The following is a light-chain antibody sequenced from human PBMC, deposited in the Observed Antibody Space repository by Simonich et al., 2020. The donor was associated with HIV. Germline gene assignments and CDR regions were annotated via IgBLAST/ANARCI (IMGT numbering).Light chain of an antibody. CDR2: WAS. Sequence: DIVMTQSPDSLAVSLGERATINCKSSQSVLYSSNNKNYLAWYQQKPGQPPKLLIYWASTRESGVPDRFSGSGSGTDFTLTISSLQAEDVAVYYCQHYYSTPPTLGQGTKVEIK. CDR3: QHYYSTPPT. CDR1: QSVLYSSNNKNY. J-gene: IGKJ1*01. V-gene: IGKV4-1*01.